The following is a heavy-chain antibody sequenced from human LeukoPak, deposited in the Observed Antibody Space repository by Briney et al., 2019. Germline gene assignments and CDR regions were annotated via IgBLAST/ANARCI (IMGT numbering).Heavy chain of an antibody. CDR2: IIPIFGTA. D-gene: IGHD1-26*01. V-gene: IGHV1-69*13. J-gene: IGHJ4*02. Sequence: ASVKVSCKASGGTFSSYAISWVRQAPGQGLEWMGGIIPIFGTANYAQKFQGRVTITADESTSTAYMELSSLRSEDTAVYCCARDRERSGAFDYWGQGTLVTVSS. CDR3: ARDRERSGAFDY. CDR1: GGTFSSYA.